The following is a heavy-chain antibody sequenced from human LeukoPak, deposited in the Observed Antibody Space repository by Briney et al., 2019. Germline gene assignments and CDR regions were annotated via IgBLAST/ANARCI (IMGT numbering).Heavy chain of an antibody. J-gene: IGHJ4*02. CDR1: GGSISSYY. D-gene: IGHD1-26*01. CDR2: IYSSGNT. CDR3: ARVLVGATTIWYFEY. Sequence: KPSETLSLTCTVSGGSISSYYWSWIRQPAGEGLEWVGRIYSSGNTNYNPSLKSRLIMSIDTSQNQFSLKLTSVTAADTAVYYCARVLVGATTIWYFEYWGQGTLVTVSS. V-gene: IGHV4-4*07.